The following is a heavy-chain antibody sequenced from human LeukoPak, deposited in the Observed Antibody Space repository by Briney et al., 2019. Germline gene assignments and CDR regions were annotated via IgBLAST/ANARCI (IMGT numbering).Heavy chain of an antibody. D-gene: IGHD3-10*01. CDR1: GGSFSSHA. Sequence: SVKVSCKASGGSFSSHAISWVRQAPGQGLEWMGGNIPMFVTADYAQKFQGRVTITADESTNTAYMEVSSLRSEDTAMYYCARGGKAAAEQFDYWGQGTLVTVSS. V-gene: IGHV1-69*13. CDR2: NIPMFVTA. J-gene: IGHJ4*02. CDR3: ARGGKAAAEQFDY.